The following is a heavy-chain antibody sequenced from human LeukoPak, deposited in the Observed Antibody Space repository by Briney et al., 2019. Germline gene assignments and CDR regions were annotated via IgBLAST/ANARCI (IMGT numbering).Heavy chain of an antibody. J-gene: IGHJ3*02. D-gene: IGHD3-16*02. CDR1: GYTFTSYG. CDR2: ISAYNGNT. CDR3: AMGKYDYVWGSYRSDAFDI. Sequence: ASVKVSCKASGYTFTSYGISWVRQAPGQGLEWMGWISAYNGNTNYVQKLQGRVTMTTDTSTSTAYMELRSLRSDDTAVYYCAMGKYDYVWGSYRSDAFDIWGQGTMVTVSS. V-gene: IGHV1-18*01.